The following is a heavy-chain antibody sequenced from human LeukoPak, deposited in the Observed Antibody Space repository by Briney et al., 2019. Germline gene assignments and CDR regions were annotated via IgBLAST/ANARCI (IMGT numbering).Heavy chain of an antibody. Sequence: KTSETLSLTCTVSGGSISSYYWSWIRQPAGKGLEWIGRIYTSGSTNYNPSLKSRVTMSVDTSKNQFSLKLSSVTAADTAVYYCARGAYYYDSSGYFTFHIWGQGTMVTVSS. CDR3: ARGAYYYDSSGYFTFHI. CDR1: GGSISSYY. CDR2: IYTSGST. D-gene: IGHD3-22*01. V-gene: IGHV4-4*07. J-gene: IGHJ3*02.